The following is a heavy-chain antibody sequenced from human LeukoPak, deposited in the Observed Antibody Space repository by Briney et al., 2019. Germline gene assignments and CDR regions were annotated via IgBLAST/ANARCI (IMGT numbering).Heavy chain of an antibody. Sequence: PGGSLRLSCAASGFTLSSYAMSWVRQAPGKGLEWVSLISGNAGSTYYADSVKGRFTISRDNSKNTLYLQMNSLRAEDTAVYYCAKVLYCSSTSCYTGGFDYWGQGTLVTVSS. D-gene: IGHD2-2*02. J-gene: IGHJ4*02. CDR3: AKVLYCSSTSCYTGGFDY. V-gene: IGHV3-23*01. CDR2: ISGNAGST. CDR1: GFTLSSYA.